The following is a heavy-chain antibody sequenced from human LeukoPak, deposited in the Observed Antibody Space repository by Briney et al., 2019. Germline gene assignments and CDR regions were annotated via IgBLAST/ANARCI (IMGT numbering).Heavy chain of an antibody. J-gene: IGHJ4*02. CDR2: INPAGSET. CDR3: ATFGLVAALDL. CDR1: GFSFNAYW. V-gene: IGHV3-7*01. D-gene: IGHD5-12*01. Sequence: QAGGSLRLSCAASGFSFNAYWMAWVRQAPGTGLEWVANINPAGSETFHVDPVKGRFSISRDQAKNFVNLQMNSLRAEDTAVYYCATFGLVAALDLWGQGTLVTVSS.